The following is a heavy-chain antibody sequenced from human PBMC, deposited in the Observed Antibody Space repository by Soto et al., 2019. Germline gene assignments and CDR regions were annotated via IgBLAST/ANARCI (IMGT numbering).Heavy chain of an antibody. CDR2: IYDSGST. D-gene: IGHD2-15*01. J-gene: IGHJ4*02. V-gene: IGHV4-59*11. CDR1: GDSLQNHD. Sequence: CAPLSLTCSVSGDSLQNHDFAWIRHSPGKGLEWIGNIYDSGSTNYSPALKSRVSMSVDTSKNLFSLKMNSVTAADTAVYYCARSSMAPVDYFDFWGQGNVVTGCS. CDR3: ARSSMAPVDYFDF.